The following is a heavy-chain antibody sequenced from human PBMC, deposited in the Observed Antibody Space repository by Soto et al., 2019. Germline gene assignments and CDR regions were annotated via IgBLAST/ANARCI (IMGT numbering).Heavy chain of an antibody. Sequence: SVKVSCKASGGTFGSDAITWVRQAPGQGLEWVGRIIPIFGTTNYAQNLQGRVTISADKSTLTSYMELHSLTSDDTALYYCARDRTDSGYYTNLPDPWGPRSHDTVST. CDR3: ARDRTDSGYYTNLPDP. V-gene: IGHV1-69*06. D-gene: IGHD3-22*01. CDR2: IIPIFGTT. J-gene: IGHJ5*02. CDR1: GGTFGSDA.